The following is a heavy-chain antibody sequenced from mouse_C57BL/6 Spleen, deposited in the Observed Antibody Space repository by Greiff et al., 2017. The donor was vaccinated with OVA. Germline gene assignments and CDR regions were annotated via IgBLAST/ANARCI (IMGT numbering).Heavy chain of an antibody. CDR3: ARVLNWYFDV. CDR2: INYDGSST. J-gene: IGHJ1*03. V-gene: IGHV5-16*01. CDR1: GFTFSDYY. Sequence: EVQLQESEGGLVQPGSSMKLSCTASGFTFSDYYMAWVRQVPEKGLEWVANINYDGSSTYYLDSLKSRFIISRDNAKNILYLQMSSLKSEDTATYYCARVLNWYFDVWGTGTTVTVSS.